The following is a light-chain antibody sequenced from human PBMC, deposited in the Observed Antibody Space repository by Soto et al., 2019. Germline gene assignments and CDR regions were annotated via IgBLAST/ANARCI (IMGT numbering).Light chain of an antibody. CDR3: SSYTSSSTRV. CDR2: DVS. Sequence: QSALTQPASVSGSPGQSITISCTGTSSDVGGYKFVSWYQQHPGKAPKLMIYDVSNRPSGVSSRFSGSKSGNTASLTISGLQAEDEADYYCSSYTSSSTRVFVTGTKLTVL. CDR1: SSDVGGYKF. J-gene: IGLJ1*01. V-gene: IGLV2-14*01.